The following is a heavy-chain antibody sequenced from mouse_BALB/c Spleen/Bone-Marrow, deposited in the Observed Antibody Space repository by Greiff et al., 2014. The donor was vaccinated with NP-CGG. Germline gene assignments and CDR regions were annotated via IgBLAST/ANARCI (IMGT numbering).Heavy chain of an antibody. D-gene: IGHD1-1*01. Sequence: VQQSGAELVKPGASVKLSCTASGFNIKDTYMHWVKQRPEQGLEWIGRIDPANGNTKYDPKFQGKATITADTSSNTAYLQLSSLTSEDTAVYYCATYYYGSSWGFAYWGQGTLVTVSA. CDR2: IDPANGNT. CDR1: GFNIKDTY. CDR3: ATYYYGSSWGFAY. J-gene: IGHJ3*01. V-gene: IGHV14-3*02.